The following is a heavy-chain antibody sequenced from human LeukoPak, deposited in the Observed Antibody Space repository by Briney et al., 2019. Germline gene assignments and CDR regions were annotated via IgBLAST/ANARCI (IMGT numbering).Heavy chain of an antibody. Sequence: GGSLRLSCAASGFTVSSNCMSWVRQAPGKGLEWVSVIYSGGSTYYADSVKGRFTISRDNSKNTLYLQMNSLRAEDTAVYYCARGSMVRGVPCYYYGMDVWGQGTTVTVSS. J-gene: IGHJ6*02. CDR3: ARGSMVRGVPCYYYGMDV. CDR1: GFTVSSNC. D-gene: IGHD3-10*01. CDR2: IYSGGST. V-gene: IGHV3-66*01.